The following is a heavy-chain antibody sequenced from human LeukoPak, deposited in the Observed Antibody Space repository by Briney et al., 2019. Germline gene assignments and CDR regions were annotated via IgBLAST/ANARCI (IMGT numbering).Heavy chain of an antibody. J-gene: IGHJ3*02. D-gene: IGHD5-18*01. Sequence: ASVKVSCKASGYTFTSYGISWVRQAPGQGLEWMGWISAYNGNTNYAQKLQGRVTMTTDTSTSTAYMELRSLRSDDTAVYYCARRPPLGYSYVVYAFDIWGQGTMVTVSS. CDR2: ISAYNGNT. V-gene: IGHV1-18*01. CDR1: GYTFTSYG. CDR3: ARRPPLGYSYVVYAFDI.